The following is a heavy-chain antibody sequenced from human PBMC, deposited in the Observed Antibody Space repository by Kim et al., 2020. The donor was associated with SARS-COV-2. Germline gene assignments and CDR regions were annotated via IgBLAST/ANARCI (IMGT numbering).Heavy chain of an antibody. Sequence: KNNSADSVTGPFIIPRDNSKNTRYLQMNSLRAEDTAVYYCARDQGGSYDYWGQGTLVTVSS. V-gene: IGHV3-33*01. J-gene: IGHJ4*02. CDR3: ARDQGGSYDY. D-gene: IGHD1-26*01. CDR2: KN.